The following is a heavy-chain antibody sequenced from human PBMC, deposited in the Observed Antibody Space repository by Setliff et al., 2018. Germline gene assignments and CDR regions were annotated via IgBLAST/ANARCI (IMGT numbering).Heavy chain of an antibody. CDR1: GGSISSGDYY. CDR2: IYSSGST. Sequence: PSETLSLTCTVSGGSISSGDYYWSWIRQPPGKGLEWIGYIYSSGSTYYNPSLKSRVSISVDTSKNQLSLKLSSVTAADTAVYYCAGESRYYYDNLGTLDYWGQGTLVTVSS. CDR3: AGESRYYYDNLGTLDY. D-gene: IGHD3-22*01. V-gene: IGHV4-30-4*08. J-gene: IGHJ4*02.